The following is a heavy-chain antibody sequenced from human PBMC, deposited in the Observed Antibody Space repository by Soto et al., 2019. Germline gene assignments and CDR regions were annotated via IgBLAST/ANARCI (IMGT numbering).Heavy chain of an antibody. CDR1: GGTFSSYA. CDR3: ARLQLPIGYGMDV. CDR2: IIPIFGTA. V-gene: IGHV1-69*06. Sequence: SVKVSCKASGGTFSSYAISWVRQAPGQGLEWMGGIIPIFGTANYAQKFQGRVTITADKSTSTAYMELSSLRSEDTAVYYYARLQLPIGYGMDVWGQGTTVTVSS. D-gene: IGHD5-18*01. J-gene: IGHJ6*02.